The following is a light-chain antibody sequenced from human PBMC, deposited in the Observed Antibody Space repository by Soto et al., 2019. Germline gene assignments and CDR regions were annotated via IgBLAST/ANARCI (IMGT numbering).Light chain of an antibody. V-gene: IGKV3-11*01. Sequence: EIVLTQSPATLSLSPGARATLSCRASQSVSSYLAWYQQKPGQAPRLLIYDASDRATGIPGRFSGSGSGTDVTLTISSLEPADVAVYYCQQHSNCPPITFGQGTRLEIK. J-gene: IGKJ5*01. CDR3: QQHSNCPPIT. CDR2: DAS. CDR1: QSVSSY.